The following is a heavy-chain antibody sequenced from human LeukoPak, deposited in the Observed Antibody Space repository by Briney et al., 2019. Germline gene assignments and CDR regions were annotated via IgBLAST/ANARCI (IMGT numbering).Heavy chain of an antibody. D-gene: IGHD1-26*01. CDR2: IYYSGGT. Sequence: SETLSLTCTVSGGSISSYYWSWIRQPPGKGLEWIGYIYYSGGTNYNPSLKSRVTISVDKSKNQFSLKLSSVTAADTAVYYCARAQSTLLFDYWGQGTLVTVSS. V-gene: IGHV4-59*12. J-gene: IGHJ4*02. CDR1: GGSISSYY. CDR3: ARAQSTLLFDY.